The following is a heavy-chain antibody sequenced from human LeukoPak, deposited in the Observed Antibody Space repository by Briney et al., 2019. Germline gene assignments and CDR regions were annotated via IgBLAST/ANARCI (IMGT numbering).Heavy chain of an antibody. CDR2: ISGDGGST. V-gene: IGHV3-43*02. D-gene: IGHD5-18*01. Sequence: GGSLRLSCAASGFTFDDYAMHWVRQAPGKGLEWVSLISGDGGSTYYADSVKGRFTISRDNAKNTLYLQMNSLRAEDTAVYYCARALGGYSYGYVAYWGQGTLVTVSS. CDR3: ARALGGYSYGYVAY. CDR1: GFTFDDYA. J-gene: IGHJ4*02.